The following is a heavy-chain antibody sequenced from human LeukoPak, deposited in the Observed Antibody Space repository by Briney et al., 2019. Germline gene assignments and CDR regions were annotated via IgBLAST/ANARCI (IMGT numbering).Heavy chain of an antibody. CDR1: GYSFTTYW. D-gene: IGHD2-2*01. V-gene: IGHV5-51*01. Sequence: GESLRISCEGSGYSFTTYWIAWVRQMPGKGLEWMGIIYSDDSDTKYSPSFQGQVTIPIDKSIRTAYLRWSSLKASDTAVYYCARTYCSTKACSYFDFWGQGTLVTVSS. CDR2: IYSDDSDT. CDR3: ARTYCSTKACSYFDF. J-gene: IGHJ4*02.